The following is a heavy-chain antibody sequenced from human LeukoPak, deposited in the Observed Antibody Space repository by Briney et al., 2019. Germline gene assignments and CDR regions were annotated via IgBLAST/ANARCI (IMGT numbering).Heavy chain of an antibody. Sequence: GGSLRLSCAASGFTFDDYAMHWVRHAPGKGLERVSGISWNSGSIGYADSVKGRFTISRDNAKNSLYLQMNSLRAEDTALYYCAHSSTVGGDAFDIWGQGTMVTVSS. CDR1: GFTFDDYA. V-gene: IGHV3-9*01. CDR2: ISWNSGSI. D-gene: IGHD6-6*01. CDR3: AHSSTVGGDAFDI. J-gene: IGHJ3*02.